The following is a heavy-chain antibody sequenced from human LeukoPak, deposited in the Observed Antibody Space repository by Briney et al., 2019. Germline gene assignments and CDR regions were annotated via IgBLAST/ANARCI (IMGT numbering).Heavy chain of an antibody. CDR3: ARVGLRGSGTHHDWFDS. Sequence: ASVKVSCKAFGYTFTSSDINWVRQATGEGLEWMGWMSPNSGDTDYAQKFQGRVTMTRDTSINTAYMELSSLRSEDTAVYYCARVGLRGSGTHHDWFDSWGQGTLITVSS. V-gene: IGHV1-8*01. D-gene: IGHD3-10*01. CDR2: MSPNSGDT. CDR1: GYTFTSSD. J-gene: IGHJ5*01.